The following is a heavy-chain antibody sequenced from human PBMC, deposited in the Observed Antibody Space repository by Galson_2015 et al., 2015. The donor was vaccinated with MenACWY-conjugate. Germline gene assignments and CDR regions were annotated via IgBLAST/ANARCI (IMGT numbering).Heavy chain of an antibody. CDR2: IKSKVAGGAT. J-gene: IGHJ5*02. CDR1: GFTFITAW. D-gene: IGHD1-26*01. CDR3: AAGVGFSENDH. Sequence: SLRLSCAASGFTFITAWMSWVRQAPGKGLEFVGRIKSKVAGGATDYAEPVRGRFTISSDDSRHTVFLQMDSLRTEDTALYYCAAGVGFSENDHWGQGTQVTVTS. V-gene: IGHV3-15*01.